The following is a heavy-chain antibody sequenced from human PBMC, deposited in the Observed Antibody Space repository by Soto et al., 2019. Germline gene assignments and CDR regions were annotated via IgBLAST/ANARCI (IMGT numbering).Heavy chain of an antibody. J-gene: IGHJ6*02. V-gene: IGHV1-69*01. CDR2: IIPIFGTA. D-gene: IGHD3-9*01. CDR3: ARTSHSRRLTGYYYYYGMDV. CDR1: GGTFSSYA. Sequence: QVQLVQSGAEVKKPGSSVKVSCKASGGTFSSYAISWVRQAPGQGLEWMGGIIPIFGTANYAQKFQGRVTITADESTSTAYMELSSLRSEDTAVYYCARTSHSRRLTGYYYYYGMDVWGQGTTVTVSS.